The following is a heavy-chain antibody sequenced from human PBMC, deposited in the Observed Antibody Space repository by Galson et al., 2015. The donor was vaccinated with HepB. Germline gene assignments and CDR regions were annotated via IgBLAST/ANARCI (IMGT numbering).Heavy chain of an antibody. Sequence: SLRLSCAASGFTFSSYAMHWVRQAPGKGLEWVAVISYDGSNKYYADSVKGRFTISRDNSKNTLYLQMNSLRAEDTAVYYCASIVRGDYWGQGTLVTVSP. J-gene: IGHJ4*02. CDR1: GFTFSSYA. CDR3: ASIVRGDY. V-gene: IGHV3-30-3*01. D-gene: IGHD2/OR15-2a*01. CDR2: ISYDGSNK.